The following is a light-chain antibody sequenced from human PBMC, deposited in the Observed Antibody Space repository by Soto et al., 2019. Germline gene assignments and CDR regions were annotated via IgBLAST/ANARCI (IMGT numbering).Light chain of an antibody. V-gene: IGKV1-33*01. J-gene: IGKJ5*01. CDR1: QDISNY. Sequence: IHITQSPSSLSASVGDRVTITCQASQDISNYLNWYQQKPGKAPKLLIYDASNLETGVPSRFSGSGSGTDFTFTISSLQPEDIATYYCQQYDNLPFTFGQGTRLEIK. CDR3: QQYDNLPFT. CDR2: DAS.